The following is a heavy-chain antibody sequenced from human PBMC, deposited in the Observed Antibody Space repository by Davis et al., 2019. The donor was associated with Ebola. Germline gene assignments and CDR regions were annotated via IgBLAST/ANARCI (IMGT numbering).Heavy chain of an antibody. Sequence: PGGSLRLSCAASGFTFSGSAMHWVRQAPDKGLEWVAVIWYDGSRKYYGDSVKGRFTISRDNSNNLLYLQMNSLRAEDTAVYYCAAEGRSSRPGYWGQGTLVTVSS. CDR2: IWYDGSRK. CDR3: AAEGRSSRPGY. V-gene: IGHV3-30*04. CDR1: GFTFSGSA. D-gene: IGHD3-10*01. J-gene: IGHJ4*02.